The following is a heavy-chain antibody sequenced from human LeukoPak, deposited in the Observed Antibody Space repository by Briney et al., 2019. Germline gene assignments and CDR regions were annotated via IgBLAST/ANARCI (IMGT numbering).Heavy chain of an antibody. D-gene: IGHD3-10*01. CDR3: AREGPGSYFDY. Sequence: GGSLRLSCAASGFTFSSYWMHWVRQAPGKGLVWVSRIDSDGSSTSYADSVKGRFTISRDNAKNTLYLQMNSLRAEDTAVYYCAREGPGSYFDYWGQGTLVTVSS. V-gene: IGHV3-74*01. CDR1: GFTFSSYW. J-gene: IGHJ4*02. CDR2: IDSDGSST.